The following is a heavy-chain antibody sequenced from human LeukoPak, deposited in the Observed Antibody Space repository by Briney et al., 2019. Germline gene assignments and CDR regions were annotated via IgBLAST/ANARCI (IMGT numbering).Heavy chain of an antibody. D-gene: IGHD3-10*01. CDR3: AKDMSAMVRGVGSFDY. V-gene: IGHV3-23*01. CDR2: ISGSGGST. CDR1: GFTFSSYA. Sequence: PGGSLRLSCAASGFTFSSYAMSWVRQAPGKGLEWVSAISGSGGSTYCADSVKGRFTISRDNSKNTLYLQMNSLRAEDTAVYYCAKDMSAMVRGVGSFDYWGQGTLVTVSS. J-gene: IGHJ4*02.